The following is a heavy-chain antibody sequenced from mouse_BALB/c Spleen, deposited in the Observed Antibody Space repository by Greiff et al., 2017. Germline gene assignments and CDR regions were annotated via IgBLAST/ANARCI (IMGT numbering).Heavy chain of an antibody. CDR1: GFSLTGYG. J-gene: IGHJ1*01. CDR3: ARCRTVVATYWYFDV. V-gene: IGHV2-6-7*01. D-gene: IGHD1-1*01. CDR2: IWGDGST. Sequence: VMLVESGPGLVAPSQSLSITCTVSGFSLTGYGVNWVRQPPGKGLEWLGMIWGDGSTDYNSALKSRLSISKDNSKSQVFLKMNSLQTDDTARYYCARCRTVVATYWYFDVWGAGTTVTGSS.